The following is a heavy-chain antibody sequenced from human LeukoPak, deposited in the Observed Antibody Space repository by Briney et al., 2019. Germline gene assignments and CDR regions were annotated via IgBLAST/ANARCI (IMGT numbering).Heavy chain of an antibody. D-gene: IGHD6-19*01. J-gene: IGHJ6*03. V-gene: IGHV1-18*01. CDR1: GYTFTSYG. CDR3: ARGTLDVTVAGTGYYYCYMDV. CDR2: ISAYNGNT. Sequence: ASVKVSCKASGYTFTSYGISWVRQAPGQGLEWMGWISAYNGNTNYAQKLQGRVTMTTDTSTSTAYMELRSLRSDDTAVYYCARGTLDVTVAGTGYYYCYMDVWGKGTTVTVSS.